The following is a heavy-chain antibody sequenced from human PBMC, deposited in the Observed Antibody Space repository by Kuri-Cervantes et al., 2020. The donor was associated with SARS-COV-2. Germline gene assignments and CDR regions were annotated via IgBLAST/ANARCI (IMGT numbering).Heavy chain of an antibody. J-gene: IGHJ4*02. D-gene: IGHD3-9*01. V-gene: IGHV3-21*04. Sequence: GESLKISCVASGFTFSAYTLNWVRQAPGKGLEWVSSITRSSVYISYADSVKGRFTISRDNSKNTLYLQMNSLRAEDTAVYYCAKESDFDWLLLRGHFDYWGQGTLVTVSS. CDR1: GFTFSAYT. CDR3: AKESDFDWLLLRGHFDY. CDR2: ITRSSVYI.